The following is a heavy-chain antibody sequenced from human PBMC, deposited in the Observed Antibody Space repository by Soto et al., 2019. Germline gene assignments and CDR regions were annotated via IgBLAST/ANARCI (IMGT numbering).Heavy chain of an antibody. CDR1: GFSFSTYN. V-gene: IGHV3-21*01. J-gene: IGHJ5*02. CDR3: VRQQYDFLVDP. CDR2: IDASSTHV. Sequence: GGSLRLSCAASGFSFSTYNMNWVRQAPGKGLEWVSSIDASSTHVYYADAVKGRFAISRDNGKSSLYLQMDSLRAEDTALYYCVRQQYDFLVDPWGQGTLVTVSS. D-gene: IGHD3-16*01.